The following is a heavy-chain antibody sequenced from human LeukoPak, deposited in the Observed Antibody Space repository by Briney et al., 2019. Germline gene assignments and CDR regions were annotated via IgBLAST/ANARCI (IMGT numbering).Heavy chain of an antibody. J-gene: IGHJ3*02. CDR3: ATHTVSGVVTYAFQM. Sequence: ASVKVSCKFSGYSGIELDMHWVRQAPGKGLEWMGGFDREDGGTIYARKFQGRVTMTEDSSTDTAYMQLSSLTSEDTAVYYCATHTVSGVVTYAFQMWGRGTLVTVSS. V-gene: IGHV1-24*01. D-gene: IGHD3-3*01. CDR2: FDREDGGT. CDR1: GYSGIELD.